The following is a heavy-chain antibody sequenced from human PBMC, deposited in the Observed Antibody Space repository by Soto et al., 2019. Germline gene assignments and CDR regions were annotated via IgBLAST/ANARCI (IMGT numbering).Heavy chain of an antibody. CDR1: GGSFSGYY. Sequence: SETLSLTCAVYGGSFSGYYWSWIRQPPGKGLEWIGEINHSGSTNYNPSLKSRVTISVDTSKNQFSLKLTSVTAADTAVYYCARGLCRSREYSSASSYFDYWGQGTLVTVSS. CDR2: INHSGST. D-gene: IGHD6-19*01. J-gene: IGHJ4*02. CDR3: ARGLCRSREYSSASSYFDY. V-gene: IGHV4-34*01.